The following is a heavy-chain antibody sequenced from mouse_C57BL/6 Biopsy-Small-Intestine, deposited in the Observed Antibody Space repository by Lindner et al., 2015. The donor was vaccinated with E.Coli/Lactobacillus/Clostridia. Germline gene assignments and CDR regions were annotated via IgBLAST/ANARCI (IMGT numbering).Heavy chain of an antibody. CDR1: GYSFTTYS. V-gene: IGHV1-66*01. J-gene: IGHJ4*01. CDR3: ARAGDVLTGAYHTILDL. Sequence: SVKVSCKASGYSFTTYSMHWVRQAPGQSLEWMGRINSGNGNTEHSQKFQDRLTMTRDTSANTASMELSSLRSEDTAMYYCARAGDVLTGAYHTILDLWGQGTLVTVSS. D-gene: IGHD2-13*01. CDR2: INSGNGNT.